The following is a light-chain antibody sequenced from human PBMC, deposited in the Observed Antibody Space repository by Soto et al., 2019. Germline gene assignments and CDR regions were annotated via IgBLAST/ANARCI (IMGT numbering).Light chain of an antibody. CDR1: QSVFYSSNNRNQ. CDR3: QQYYSTPYT. J-gene: IGKJ2*01. Sequence: DVVMTQSPDSLAVSLGERDTISCKSSQSVFYSSNNRNQLAWYQQRPGQPPKVLVFWASTRQSGVPDRFSGSGSGTDFTLSISSLQAEDVGVYYCQQYYSTPYTFGQGTKLEIK. CDR2: WAS. V-gene: IGKV4-1*01.